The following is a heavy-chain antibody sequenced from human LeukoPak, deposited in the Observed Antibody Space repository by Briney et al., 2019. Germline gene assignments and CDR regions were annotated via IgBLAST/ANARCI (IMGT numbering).Heavy chain of an antibody. CDR1: GYTFTSYD. CDR2: MNPNSGNT. Sequence: ASVKVSCKASGYTFTSYDINWVRQATGQGLEWMGWMNPNSGNTGYAQKFQGRVTMTRNTSISTAYMELSSLRSEDTVVYYCASMTGYYYDSSDLWGQGTLVTVSS. V-gene: IGHV1-8*01. J-gene: IGHJ5*02. D-gene: IGHD3-22*01. CDR3: ASMTGYYYDSSDL.